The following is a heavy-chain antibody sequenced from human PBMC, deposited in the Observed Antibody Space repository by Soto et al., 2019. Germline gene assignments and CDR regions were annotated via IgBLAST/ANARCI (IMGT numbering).Heavy chain of an antibody. D-gene: IGHD1-1*01. CDR3: ATDFYTTTWTPFDY. CDR2: ISGGGYST. J-gene: IGHJ4*02. Sequence: GGSPRLSCAASGFSFATYAMSWVRQAPGKGLDWVSAISGGGYSTFYADSVKGRFIISRDNPKNTLYLEMNSLRAEDTAVYYCATDFYTTTWTPFDYWGQGTLVTVSS. CDR1: GFSFATYA. V-gene: IGHV3-23*01.